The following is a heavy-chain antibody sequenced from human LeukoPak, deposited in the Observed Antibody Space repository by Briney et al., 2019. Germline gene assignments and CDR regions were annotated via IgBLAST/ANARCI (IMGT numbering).Heavy chain of an antibody. J-gene: IGHJ4*02. CDR1: GYTFTSYS. D-gene: IGHD3-10*01. CDR2: IYPGDSDT. Sequence: GESLKISCKGSGYTFTSYSIGWVRQMPGKGLDWMGIIYPGDSDTRYSTSFQGQVTISADKSISTAYLQWSSLKASDTAMYYCARHVYGGYYYGSGTIDYWGQGTLVTVSS. V-gene: IGHV5-51*01. CDR3: ARHVYGGYYYGSGTIDY.